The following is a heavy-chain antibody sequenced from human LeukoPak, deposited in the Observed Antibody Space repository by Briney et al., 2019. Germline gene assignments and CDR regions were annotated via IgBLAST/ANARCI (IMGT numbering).Heavy chain of an antibody. CDR3: ARRRSSNWAFDS. J-gene: IGHJ4*02. CDR1: GGSIDCYY. Sequence: PSETLSLTCTVSGGSIDCYYWSWIRQPPGKELEWIGNIYYSGSTNYNPSLKSRVTISGDTSKNHFSLRLSSVTAADTAVYYCARRRSSNWAFDSWGQGTLVTVSS. V-gene: IGHV4-59*08. D-gene: IGHD6-13*01. CDR2: IYYSGST.